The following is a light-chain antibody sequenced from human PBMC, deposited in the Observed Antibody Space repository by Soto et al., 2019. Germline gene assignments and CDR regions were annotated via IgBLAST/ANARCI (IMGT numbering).Light chain of an antibody. CDR1: NIGSKS. CDR2: NDN. V-gene: IGLV3-21*04. Sequence: SYVLAQPPSVSVAPGKTATISCGGSNIGSKSVHWYQQKPGQAPLLVIYNDNDRPSEIPERFSGSNSGDTATLTIGSVDGVDEADYFCQVRHSDGSSNPVLFGGGTKLTVL. CDR3: QVRHSDGSSNPVL. J-gene: IGLJ2*01.